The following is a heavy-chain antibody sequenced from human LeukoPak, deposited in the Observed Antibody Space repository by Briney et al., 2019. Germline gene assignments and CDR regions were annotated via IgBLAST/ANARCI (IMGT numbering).Heavy chain of an antibody. CDR3: ARVLAAAGSNWFDP. CDR1: GFTFSSYS. CDR2: ISSSSSYI. J-gene: IGHJ5*02. V-gene: IGHV3-21*01. D-gene: IGHD6-13*01. Sequence: PGGSLRLPCAASGFTFSSYSMNWVRQAPGKGLEWVSSISSSSSYIYYADSVKGRFTISRDNAENSLYLQMNSLRAEDTAVYYCARVLAAAGSNWFDPWGQGTLATVSS.